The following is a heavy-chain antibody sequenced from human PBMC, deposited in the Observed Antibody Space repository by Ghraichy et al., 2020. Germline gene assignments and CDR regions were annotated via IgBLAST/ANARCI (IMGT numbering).Heavy chain of an antibody. V-gene: IGHV1-2*02. CDR2: INPNSGGT. Sequence: ASVKVSCKASGYTSTGYYMHWVRQAPGQGLEWMGWINPNSGGTNYAQKFQGRVTMTRDTSISTAYMELSRLRSDDTAVYYCARSSSWYVVSYHWFDPWGQGTLVTVSS. J-gene: IGHJ5*02. CDR1: GYTSTGYY. D-gene: IGHD6-13*01. CDR3: ARSSSWYVVSYHWFDP.